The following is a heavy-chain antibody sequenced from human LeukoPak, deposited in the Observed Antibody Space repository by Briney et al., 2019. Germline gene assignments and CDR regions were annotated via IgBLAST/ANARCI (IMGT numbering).Heavy chain of an antibody. CDR1: GFTFSSYS. V-gene: IGHV3-48*01. CDR2: ISSSSSTT. D-gene: IGHD7-27*01. CDR3: ARGDHWGYDAFDI. Sequence: PGGSLRLSCAASGFTFSSYSMNWVRQAPGKGLEWVSYISSSSSTTYYADSVKGRFTISRDNAKNSLYLQMNSLRAEDTAVYYCARGDHWGYDAFDIWGQGTMVTVSS. J-gene: IGHJ3*02.